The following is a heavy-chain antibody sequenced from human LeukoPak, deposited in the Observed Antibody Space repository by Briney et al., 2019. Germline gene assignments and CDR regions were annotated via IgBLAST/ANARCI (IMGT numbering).Heavy chain of an antibody. CDR1: GYRFTTYW. J-gene: IGHJ4*02. CDR2: IYPSDSDT. D-gene: IGHD4-17*01. CDR3: ARFYGDADY. V-gene: IGHV5-51*01. Sequence: GASLQISCKGSGYRFTTYWIGWVRQMPGKGLEWMWIIYPSDSDTRYSSSFEGQVTISADKSISTAYLQWNSLKASDTAMYYCARFYGDADYWGQGTLVTVSS.